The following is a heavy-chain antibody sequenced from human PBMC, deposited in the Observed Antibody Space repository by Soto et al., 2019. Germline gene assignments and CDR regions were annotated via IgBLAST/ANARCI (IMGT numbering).Heavy chain of an antibody. Sequence: QVQLQESGPGLVKPSETLSLTCTVSGGSISSYYWSWIRQPPGKGLDWIGYIYYSGSTNYNPSLKSRVTISVDTSKNQFSLKLSSVTAADTAVYYCASSGYSYGYYYYYYMDVWGKGTTVTVSS. J-gene: IGHJ6*03. CDR1: GGSISSYY. CDR2: IYYSGST. D-gene: IGHD5-18*01. V-gene: IGHV4-59*01. CDR3: ASSGYSYGYYYYYYMDV.